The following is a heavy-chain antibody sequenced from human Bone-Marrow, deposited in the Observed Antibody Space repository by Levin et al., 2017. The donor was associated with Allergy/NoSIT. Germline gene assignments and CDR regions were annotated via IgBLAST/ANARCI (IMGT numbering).Heavy chain of an antibody. CDR3: ARGLGYCSGGTCYSVLGDY. CDR1: GLSFTDAW. CDR2: IKSKVHGGTS. D-gene: IGHD2-15*01. Sequence: GESLKISCAASGLSFTDAWMTWIRQTPGKGLEWVGHIKSKVHGGTSEYAAAVKGRYTISRDDSKNTLYLQMNSLRAEDTAVYYCARGLGYCSGGTCYSVLGDYWGQGTLVTVSS. J-gene: IGHJ4*02. V-gene: IGHV3-15*05.